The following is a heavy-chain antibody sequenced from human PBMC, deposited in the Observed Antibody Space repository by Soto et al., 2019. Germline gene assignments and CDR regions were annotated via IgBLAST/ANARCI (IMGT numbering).Heavy chain of an antibody. CDR1: GGSISSGGYY. D-gene: IGHD3-3*01. Sequence: SETLSLTCTVSGGSISSGGYYWSWIRQHPGKGLEWIGYIYYSGSTYYNPSLKSRVTISVGTSKNQFSLKLSSVTAADTAVYYCASGKRTYDFWSGYFPFFDYWGQGTLVTVSS. CDR2: IYYSGST. CDR3: ASGKRTYDFWSGYFPFFDY. V-gene: IGHV4-31*03. J-gene: IGHJ4*02.